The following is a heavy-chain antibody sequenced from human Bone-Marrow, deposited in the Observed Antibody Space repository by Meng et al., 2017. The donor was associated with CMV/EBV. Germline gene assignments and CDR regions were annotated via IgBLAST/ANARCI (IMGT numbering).Heavy chain of an antibody. D-gene: IGHD3-10*01. Sequence: PPGKRLEWMGEINHSGSTNYNPSLKSRVTISVDTSKNQFSLKLSSVTAADTAVYYCARGDLGTHPKRWTYYYGSGKSEHYYYYGMDVWGQGTTVTVSS. CDR3: ARGDLGTHPKRWTYYYGSGKSEHYYYYGMDV. J-gene: IGHJ6*02. V-gene: IGHV4-34*01. CDR2: INHSGST.